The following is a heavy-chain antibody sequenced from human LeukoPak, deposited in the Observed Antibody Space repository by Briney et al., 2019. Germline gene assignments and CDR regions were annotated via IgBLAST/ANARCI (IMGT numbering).Heavy chain of an antibody. CDR1: GYTFTGYY. Sequence: ASVKVSCKASGYTFTGYYMHWVRQAPGQGLEWMGWINPNSGGTNYAQKFQGWVTMTRDTSISTAYMELSRLRSDDTAVYYCARDGDYDILTGYHAFDIWGQGTMVTVSS. CDR3: ARDGDYDILTGYHAFDI. J-gene: IGHJ3*02. CDR2: INPNSGGT. V-gene: IGHV1-2*04. D-gene: IGHD3-9*01.